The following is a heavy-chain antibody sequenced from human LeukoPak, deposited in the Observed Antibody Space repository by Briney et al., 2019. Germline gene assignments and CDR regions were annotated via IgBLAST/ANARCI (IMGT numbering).Heavy chain of an antibody. D-gene: IGHD3-10*01. J-gene: IGHJ4*02. CDR2: INPNDNSI. Sequence: ASVKVSCKASEDTFTRHYMHWVRQAPGQGREGIGLINPNDNSIDYTQKLRGRVTVTRDRSTSTVYMELNSLRSDETAVYYCAREGGSYKHFDYWGQGSLITVSS. V-gene: IGHV1-46*04. CDR1: EDTFTRHY. CDR3: AREGGSYKHFDY.